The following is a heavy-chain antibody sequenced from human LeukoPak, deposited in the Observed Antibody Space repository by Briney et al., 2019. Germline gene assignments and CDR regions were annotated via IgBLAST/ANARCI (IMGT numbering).Heavy chain of an antibody. Sequence: SGTLTLTCTVSGGSISSSSYYWGCIRQPPGQGLEWIGSIYYSGSTYYNPSLKSRVTISVDTSKNQFYLKLSSVTAADTAVYYCASVRVVVITSPYYFDYWGQGTLVTVSS. J-gene: IGHJ4*02. V-gene: IGHV4-39*01. CDR1: GGSISSSSYY. CDR3: ASVRVVVITSPYYFDY. CDR2: IYYSGST. D-gene: IGHD3-22*01.